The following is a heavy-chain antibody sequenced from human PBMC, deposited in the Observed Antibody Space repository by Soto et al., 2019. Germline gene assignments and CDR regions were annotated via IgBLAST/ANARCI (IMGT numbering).Heavy chain of an antibody. J-gene: IGHJ5*02. D-gene: IGHD3-22*01. V-gene: IGHV4-59*02. CDR2: MYFAGSF. Sequence: QMQLQESGPGLVKPSETLSLTCTVSGASVNTGYWSWIRQPPGKGLEWIGFMYFAGSFNYNPSLSIRVTLSVETSKNQFSMTLTSVTAADTAVYYCARSYYDSTGFAVDPWGQGILVTVSS. CDR3: ARSYYDSTGFAVDP. CDR1: GASVNTGY.